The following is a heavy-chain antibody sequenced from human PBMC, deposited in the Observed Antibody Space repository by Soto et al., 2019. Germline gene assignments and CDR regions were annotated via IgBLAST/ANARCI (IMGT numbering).Heavy chain of an antibody. CDR1: AFTFSRYT. CDR2: ISYDEKNE. V-gene: IGHV3-30*04. CDR3: VQHCDPPTCNAAF. D-gene: IGHD2-21*01. J-gene: IGHJ4*02. Sequence: PRGSLRLSCAASAFTFSRYTMPWVRHAPGKGLEWVAVISYDEKNEHYADSVKGRFTISRDNSKHTMSLQMNNRATEYMAVYYCVQHCDPPTCNAAFWGQGTLVTVSS.